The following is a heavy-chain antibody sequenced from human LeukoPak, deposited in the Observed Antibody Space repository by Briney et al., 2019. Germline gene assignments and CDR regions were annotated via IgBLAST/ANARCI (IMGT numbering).Heavy chain of an antibody. CDR2: ISGSGGST. CDR1: GFTFSSYA. D-gene: IGHD6-19*01. V-gene: IGHV3-23*01. Sequence: SGGSLRLSCAASGFTFSSYAMSWVRQAPGKGLEWVSAISGSGGSTYYADSVKGRFTISRDNSKNTLYLQMNSLRAEDTAVYYCAKTPLSEYSSGWYYFDYWGQGTLVTVSS. J-gene: IGHJ4*02. CDR3: AKTPLSEYSSGWYYFDY.